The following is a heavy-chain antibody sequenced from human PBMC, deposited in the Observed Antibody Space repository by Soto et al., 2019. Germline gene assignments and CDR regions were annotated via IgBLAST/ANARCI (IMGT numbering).Heavy chain of an antibody. J-gene: IGHJ3*02. CDR2: IYNSGST. Sequence: SETLSLTCTVSGGSISSDYWSWIRQPPGKGVEWIAYIYNSGSTNYNPSLKSRVSMSVDTSKNQFSLKLNSVTAADTAVYYCARARGLGAFDIWGQGTMVTGSS. CDR3: ARARGLGAFDI. V-gene: IGHV4-59*01. CDR1: GGSISSDY. D-gene: IGHD3-16*01.